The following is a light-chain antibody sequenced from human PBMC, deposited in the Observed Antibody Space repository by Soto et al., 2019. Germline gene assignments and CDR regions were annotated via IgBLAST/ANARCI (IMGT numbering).Light chain of an antibody. CDR3: SSYISDTTGV. CDR1: SSDVGGYNY. V-gene: IGLV2-14*03. CDR2: DVT. Sequence: QSALTQPASVSGSPGQSIAISCTGTSSDVGGYNYVSWYQQHPGKAPKLMIYDVTTRPSGVSNRFSGSKSGNTAALTISGLQAEDEADYYCSSYISDTTGVFGTGTELTVL. J-gene: IGLJ1*01.